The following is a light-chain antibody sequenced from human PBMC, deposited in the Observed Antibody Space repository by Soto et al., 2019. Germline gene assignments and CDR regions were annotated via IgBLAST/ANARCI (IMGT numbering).Light chain of an antibody. V-gene: IGLV2-14*02. J-gene: IGLJ3*02. CDR2: EGS. CDR3: SSYTSSSTRV. Sequence: QSALTQPASVSGSPGQSITISCTGTSSDVGSYKFVSWYQQHPGKAPKLMIYEGSKRPSGISNRFSGSKSGNTASLTISGLQAEDEADYFCSSYTSSSTRVFGGGTKLTVL. CDR1: SSDVGSYKF.